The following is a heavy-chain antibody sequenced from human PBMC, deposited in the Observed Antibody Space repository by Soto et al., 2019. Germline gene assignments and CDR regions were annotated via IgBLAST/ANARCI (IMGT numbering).Heavy chain of an antibody. V-gene: IGHV4-59*01. CDR2: IYYSGST. CDR3: AYLSAYDLKSGYPSSCFDP. D-gene: IGHD3-3*01. CDR1: GGSISSYY. Sequence: SETLSLTCTVSGGSISSYYWSWIRQPPGKGLEWIGYIYYSGSTNYNPSLKSRVTISVDTSKNQFSLKLSSVTDADTAVYYCAYLSAYDLKSGYPSSCFDPWGQGTLVTVSS. J-gene: IGHJ5*02.